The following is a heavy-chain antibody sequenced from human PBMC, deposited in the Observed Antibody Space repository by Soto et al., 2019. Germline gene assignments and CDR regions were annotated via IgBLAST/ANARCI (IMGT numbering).Heavy chain of an antibody. J-gene: IGHJ3*02. CDR2: INWNGGST. V-gene: IGHV3-20*01. CDR1: GFTFDDYG. CDR3: ARDPLGIAVADEGWGGAFDI. D-gene: IGHD6-19*01. Sequence: PGGSLRLSCAASGFTFDDYGMSWVRQAPGEGLEWVSGINWNGGSTGYADSVKGRFTISRDNAKNSLYLQMNSLRAENTALYHCARDPLGIAVADEGWGGAFDIWGQGTMVTVSS.